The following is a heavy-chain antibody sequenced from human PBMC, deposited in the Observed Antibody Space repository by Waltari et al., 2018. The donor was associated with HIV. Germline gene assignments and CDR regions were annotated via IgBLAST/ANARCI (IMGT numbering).Heavy chain of an antibody. CDR1: GFTFSSYS. V-gene: IGHV3-21*01. CDR2: SSSRSSYI. J-gene: IGHJ4*02. D-gene: IGHD6-19*01. CDR3: ATLVSSGWYYFDY. Sequence: EVQLVESGGGLVKPGGSLRLSCAASGFTFSSYSMNWVRQAPGKGGGCVSTSSSRSSYIDYADSVKGRFTISRDNAKNSLYLQMNSLRAEDTAVYYCATLVSSGWYYFDYWGQGTLVTVSS.